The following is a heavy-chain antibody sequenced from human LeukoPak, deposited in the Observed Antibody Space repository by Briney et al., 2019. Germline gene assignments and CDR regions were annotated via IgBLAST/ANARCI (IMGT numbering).Heavy chain of an antibody. CDR1: GGSISSSSYY. J-gene: IGHJ4*02. Sequence: SETLSLTCTVSGGSISSSSYYWGWIRQPPGKGLEWIGSIYYSGSTYYNPSLKSRVTISVDTSKNQFSLKLSSVTAADTAVYYCSTVPTTVATPWGWGQGTLVTVSS. V-gene: IGHV4-39*07. CDR3: STVPTTVATPWG. D-gene: IGHD4-23*01. CDR2: IYYSGST.